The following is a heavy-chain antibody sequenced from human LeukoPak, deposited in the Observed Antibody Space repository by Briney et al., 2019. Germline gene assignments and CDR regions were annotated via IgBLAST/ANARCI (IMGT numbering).Heavy chain of an antibody. J-gene: IGHJ4*02. Sequence: GGSLRLSCAASGLTFSSYAMSWVRQAPGKGLEWVSAISGSGGSTYYADSVKGRFTISRDNSKNTLYLQMNSLRAEDTAVYYCAKEGLKYCTNGVCYTGVDYWGQGTLVTVSS. D-gene: IGHD2-8*01. CDR3: AKEGLKYCTNGVCYTGVDY. CDR2: ISGSGGST. V-gene: IGHV3-23*01. CDR1: GLTFSSYA.